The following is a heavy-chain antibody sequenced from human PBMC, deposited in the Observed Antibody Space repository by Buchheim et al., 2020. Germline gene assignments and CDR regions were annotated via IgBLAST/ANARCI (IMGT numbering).Heavy chain of an antibody. CDR2: MSGSGGST. D-gene: IGHD3-9*01. CDR1: GFMFSSYA. Sequence: DVQLLESGGGLVQPGESLRLSCTASGFMFSSYAMSWVRQAPGKGLEWVSAMSGSGGSTYSADSVKGRFTISRDYSKNTLYLQMNSLRAEDTAVYYCARTYYDILTGAASGMDVWGQGTT. CDR3: ARTYYDILTGAASGMDV. J-gene: IGHJ6*02. V-gene: IGHV3-23*01.